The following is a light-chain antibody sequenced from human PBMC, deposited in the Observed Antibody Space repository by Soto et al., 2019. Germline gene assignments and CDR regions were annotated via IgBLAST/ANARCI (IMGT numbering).Light chain of an antibody. J-gene: IGLJ3*02. CDR2: DVN. CDR3: CSYAGSYTWV. CDR1: SGDVGGYKH. V-gene: IGLV2-11*01. Sequence: QSALTQPRAVSGSPGQSVAISCTGTSGDVGGYKHVSWYQQHPGKAPQLIINDVNERPSGVPDRFSGSKSGNTASLTISGLQAEDEADYYCCSYAGSYTWVFGGGTKLTVL.